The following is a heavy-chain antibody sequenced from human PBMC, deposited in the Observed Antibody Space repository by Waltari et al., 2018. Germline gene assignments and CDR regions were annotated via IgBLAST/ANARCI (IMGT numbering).Heavy chain of an antibody. D-gene: IGHD2-2*02. J-gene: IGHJ4*02. CDR3: ARGEVYCSSTSCYIVY. Sequence: QVQLVESGGGVVQPGRSLRLSCAASGFTFSSYAMHGVRQAPGKGLEWVAVISYDGSNKYYADSVKGRFTISRDNSKNTLYLQMNSLRAEDTAVYYCARGEVYCSSTSCYIVYWGQGTLVTVSS. CDR2: ISYDGSNK. V-gene: IGHV3-30*16. CDR1: GFTFSSYA.